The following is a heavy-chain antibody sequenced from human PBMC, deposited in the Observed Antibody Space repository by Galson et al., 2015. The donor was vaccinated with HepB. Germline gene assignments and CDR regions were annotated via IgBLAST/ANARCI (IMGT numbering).Heavy chain of an antibody. CDR3: ARDWDRSGCHFDY. V-gene: IGHV1-2*02. CDR2: INPNSGGT. CDR1: GYTFTGYY. Sequence: SVKVSCKASGYTFTGYYMHWVRQAPGQGLEWMGWINPNSGGTNYAQKFKGRVTMTSDTSISTAYMELSRLRSDDTAVYYCARDWDRSGCHFDYWGQGTLVTVSS. J-gene: IGHJ4*02. D-gene: IGHD3-22*01.